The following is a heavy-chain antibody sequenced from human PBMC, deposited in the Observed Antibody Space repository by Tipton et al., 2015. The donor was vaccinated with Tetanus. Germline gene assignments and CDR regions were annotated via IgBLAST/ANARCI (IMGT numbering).Heavy chain of an antibody. CDR3: XXSGXXAFGGDY. V-gene: IGHV3-15*01. CDR2: IXXKTDXXTI. J-gene: IGHJ4*02. D-gene: IGHD3-16*01. Sequence: SLRLSCAASGFTSXFTXXXAWXXWVRXXPGXXXEWXGRIXXKTDXXTIDXXAPVXGRFXXSRDXXKNTLYLQXXSLSXXDAAVYYXXXSGXXAFGGDYWGQXTLVXVSS. CDR1: GFTSXFTXXXAW.